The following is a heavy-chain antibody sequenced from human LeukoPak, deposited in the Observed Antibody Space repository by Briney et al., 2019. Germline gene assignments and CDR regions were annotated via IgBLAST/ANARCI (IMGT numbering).Heavy chain of an antibody. D-gene: IGHD2-15*01. CDR3: ARRGYCSGGDCYSAAFDI. J-gene: IGHJ3*02. CDR2: IYPGDSDT. CDR1: GYSFTSYW. V-gene: IGHV5-51*01. Sequence: GESLKISCKGSGYSFTSYWIAWVRQMPGKGLEWMGIIYPGDSDTRYSPSFHGQVTISADKSISTAYLQRSSLKASDTAMYYCARRGYCSGGDCYSAAFDIWGQGTMVTVSS.